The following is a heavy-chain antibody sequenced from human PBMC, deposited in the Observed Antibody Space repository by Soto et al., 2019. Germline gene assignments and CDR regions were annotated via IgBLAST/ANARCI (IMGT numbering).Heavy chain of an antibody. CDR3: AKGMGLGYCSSTSCNGPPFDY. V-gene: IGHV3-23*01. J-gene: IGHJ4*02. D-gene: IGHD2-2*01. CDR1: GFTFSSYA. Sequence: GGSLRLSCAASGFTFSSYAMSWVRQAPGKGLEWVSAISGSGGSTYYADSVKGRFTISRDNSKNTLYLQMNSLRAEDTAVYYCAKGMGLGYCSSTSCNGPPFDYWGQGTLVTVSS. CDR2: ISGSGGST.